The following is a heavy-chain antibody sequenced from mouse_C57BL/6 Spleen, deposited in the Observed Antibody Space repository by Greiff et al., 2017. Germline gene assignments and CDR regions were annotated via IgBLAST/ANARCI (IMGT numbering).Heavy chain of an antibody. CDR2: ISNLAYSI. D-gene: IGHD2-4*01. V-gene: IGHV5-15*01. Sequence: DVKLVESGGGLVQPGGSLKLSCAASGFTFSDYGMAWVRQAPRKGPEWVAFISNLAYSIYYADTVTGRFTISRENAKNTLYLEMSSLRSEDTAMYYCARHEDYEGGAWFADWGQGTLVTVSA. CDR3: ARHEDYEGGAWFAD. CDR1: GFTFSDYG. J-gene: IGHJ3*01.